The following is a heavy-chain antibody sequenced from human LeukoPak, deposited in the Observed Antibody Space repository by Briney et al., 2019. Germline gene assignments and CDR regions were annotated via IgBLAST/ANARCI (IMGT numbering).Heavy chain of an antibody. CDR2: ISSSGTTI. CDR1: GFTFSSYE. Sequence: PGGSLRLSCAASGFTFSSYEMNWVRQTPGKGLEWISYISSSGTTIYYADSVKGRFTISRDNAKISLYLQLNSLRAEDTAVYYCARDGRSSSRGPYYYYYYMDVWGKGTTVTISS. J-gene: IGHJ6*03. CDR3: ARDGRSSSRGPYYYYYYMDV. D-gene: IGHD6-6*01. V-gene: IGHV3-48*03.